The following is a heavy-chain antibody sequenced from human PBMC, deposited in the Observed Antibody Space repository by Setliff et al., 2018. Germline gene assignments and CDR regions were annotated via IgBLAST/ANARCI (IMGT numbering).Heavy chain of an antibody. Sequence: SETLSLTCTVSGGSISNYYWSWIRQPAGKGLEWIGRIYTSGSTNYNPSLKSRLTISRDTSKNQVSLKLNSVTATDTAVYYCARDLGHGGDSDYWGQGSLVTVSS. J-gene: IGHJ4*02. D-gene: IGHD2-21*02. V-gene: IGHV4-4*07. CDR3: ARDLGHGGDSDY. CDR1: GGSISNYY. CDR2: IYTSGST.